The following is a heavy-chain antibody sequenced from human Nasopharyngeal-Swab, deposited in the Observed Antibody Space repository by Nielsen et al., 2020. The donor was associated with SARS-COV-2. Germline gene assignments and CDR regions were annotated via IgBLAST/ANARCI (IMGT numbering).Heavy chain of an antibody. CDR3: ARDMSWDGTSRSVYYGMDV. Sequence: ASVKVSCKASGYTFTSYYMHWVRQAPGQGLEWMGIINPSGGSTSYAQKFQGRVTMTRDTSTSTVYMGLSSLRSEDTAVYYCARDMSWDGTSRSVYYGMDVWGQGTTVTVSS. CDR1: GYTFTSYY. J-gene: IGHJ6*02. D-gene: IGHD2-2*01. V-gene: IGHV1-46*01. CDR2: INPSGGST.